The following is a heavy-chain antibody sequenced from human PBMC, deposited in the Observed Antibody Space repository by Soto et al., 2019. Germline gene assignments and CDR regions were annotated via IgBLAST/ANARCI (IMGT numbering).Heavy chain of an antibody. D-gene: IGHD2-15*01. V-gene: IGHV3-74*01. CDR3: ARDQGYCSGGSCYGAGY. J-gene: IGHJ4*02. Sequence: EVQLVESGGGLVQPGGSLRLSCAASGFTFSNYWMHWVRQVPGKGLVWVSRINSDGSSTGYADSVMGRFTISRDNAKNTGYLQMNSLRAEDTAVYYCARDQGYCSGGSCYGAGYWGQGTLVTVSS. CDR1: GFTFSNYW. CDR2: INSDGSST.